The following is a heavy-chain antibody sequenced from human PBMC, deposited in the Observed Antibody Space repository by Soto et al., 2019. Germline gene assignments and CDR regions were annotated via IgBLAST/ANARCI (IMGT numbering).Heavy chain of an antibody. CDR2: ISSGGGTT. V-gene: IGHV3-48*03. J-gene: IGHJ6*01. CDR3: GSRYGTGFSVF. Sequence: QAPGKGLEWVSYISSGGGTTYYADSVKGRFTISRDNAKNSLYLQMNSLRADDMALYYGGSRYGTGFSVFWG. D-gene: IGHD3-10*01.